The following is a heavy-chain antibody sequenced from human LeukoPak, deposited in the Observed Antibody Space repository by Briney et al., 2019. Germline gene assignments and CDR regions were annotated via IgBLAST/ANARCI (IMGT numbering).Heavy chain of an antibody. Sequence: ASVKVSCKASGYTFTGYHMHWVRQAPGQGLEWMGRINPNSGDTNYAQNFQGRVTMTRDTSISTVYMELSRLRSDDTAVYYCARDQEGFDYWGQGTLVTVSS. V-gene: IGHV1-2*06. CDR3: ARDQEGFDY. CDR1: GYTFTGYH. CDR2: INPNSGDT. J-gene: IGHJ4*02.